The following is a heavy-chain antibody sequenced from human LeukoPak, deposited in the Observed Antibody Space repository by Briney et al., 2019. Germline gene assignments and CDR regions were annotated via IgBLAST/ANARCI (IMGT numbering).Heavy chain of an antibody. CDR3: ARCDQGRYDSYGYYYYMDV. CDR2: ISSSSSYI. J-gene: IGHJ6*03. V-gene: IGHV3-21*01. CDR1: GFTFSTYW. D-gene: IGHD5-18*01. Sequence: KPGGSLRLSCAASGFTFSTYWMNWVRQAPGKGLEWVSSISSSSSYIYYADSVKGRFTISRDNAKNSLYLQMNSLRAEDTAVYYCARCDQGRYDSYGYYYYMDVWGKGTTVTVSS.